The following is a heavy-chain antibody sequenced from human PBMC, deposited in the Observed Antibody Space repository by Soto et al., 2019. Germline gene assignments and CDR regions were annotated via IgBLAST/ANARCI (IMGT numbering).Heavy chain of an antibody. V-gene: IGHV3-23*01. D-gene: IGHD3-16*01. Sequence: PGGSLRLSCAASGFTFSDFAMSWVRKAPGKGLEWVSTFTAAGRNTFYADSVKGRFTISRDNSKSTLYLHVNSLRVDDTAVYYCATMGGGNLPKLLNVWGHGTLVTVSS. J-gene: IGHJ1*01. CDR1: GFTFSDFA. CDR3: ATMGGGNLPKLLNV. CDR2: FTAAGRNT.